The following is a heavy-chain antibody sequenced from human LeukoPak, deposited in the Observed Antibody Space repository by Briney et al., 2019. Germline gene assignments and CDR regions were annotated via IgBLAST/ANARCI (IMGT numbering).Heavy chain of an antibody. Sequence: SETLSLTCAVYGGSFSGYYWSWIRQPPGKGLEWIGYIYYSGSTNYNPSLKSRVTISVDTSKNQFSLKLSSVTAADTAVYYCARQWPAGWFDPWGQGTLVTVSS. V-gene: IGHV4-59*08. CDR3: ARQWPAGWFDP. CDR2: IYYSGST. J-gene: IGHJ5*02. D-gene: IGHD6-19*01. CDR1: GGSFSGYY.